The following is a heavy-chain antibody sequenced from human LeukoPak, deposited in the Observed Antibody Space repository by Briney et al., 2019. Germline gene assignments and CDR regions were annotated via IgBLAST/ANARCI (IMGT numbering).Heavy chain of an antibody. CDR1: GFTVSSNY. V-gene: IGHV3-66*01. D-gene: IGHD2-15*01. CDR3: ARDGRGDYCSGGSCLMFDP. J-gene: IGHJ5*02. CDR2: IYSGGST. Sequence: GGSLRLSCAASGFTVSSNYMSWVRQAPGKGLEWVSVIYSGGSTYYADSVKGRFTISRDNSKNTLYLQMNSLRAEDTAVYYCARDGRGDYCSGGSCLMFDPWGQGTLVTVSS.